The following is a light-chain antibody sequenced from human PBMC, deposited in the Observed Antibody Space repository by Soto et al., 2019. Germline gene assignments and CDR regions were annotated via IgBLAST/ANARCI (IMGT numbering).Light chain of an antibody. CDR2: DAS. CDR1: RSFSRW. J-gene: IGKJ5*01. V-gene: IGKV1-5*01. Sequence: IRMSQSPATLSASVGDKVSITCRASRSFSRWLAWYQQKPGKAPNLLIYDASNLENGVPSRFSGSGSGTEFTLTISSLQPDDSATYYCQEYNSYSPFTFAQGTRLEVK. CDR3: QEYNSYSPFT.